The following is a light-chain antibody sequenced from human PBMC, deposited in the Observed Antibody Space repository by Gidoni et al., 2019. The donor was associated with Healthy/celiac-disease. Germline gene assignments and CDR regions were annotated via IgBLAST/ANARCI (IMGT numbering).Light chain of an antibody. Sequence: EIVLTQSPGTLSLSPGERATLSCRVSQSVSSSHLAWYQQKPGQAPRLLIYGASSRATGIPDRFSGSGSGTDFTLTISRLEPEDFAVYYCQQYGSSYTFGQXTKLEIK. CDR1: QSVSSSH. V-gene: IGKV3-20*01. J-gene: IGKJ2*01. CDR3: QQYGSSYT. CDR2: GAS.